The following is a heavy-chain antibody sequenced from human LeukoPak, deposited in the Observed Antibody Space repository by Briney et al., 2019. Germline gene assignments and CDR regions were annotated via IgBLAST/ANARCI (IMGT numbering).Heavy chain of an antibody. CDR2: INHGGST. Sequence: SETLSLTCTVSGYSISSGYCWGWIRQPPGRGLEWIEVINHGGSTNYNPSLRSGVTISVDTTKNQFSLRRSSATAADTAVYFCARNGRAWYFDISGRGTLVSLS. CDR1: GYSISSGYC. J-gene: IGHJ2*01. CDR3: ARNGRAWYFDI. V-gene: IGHV4-38-2*02. D-gene: IGHD4-17*01.